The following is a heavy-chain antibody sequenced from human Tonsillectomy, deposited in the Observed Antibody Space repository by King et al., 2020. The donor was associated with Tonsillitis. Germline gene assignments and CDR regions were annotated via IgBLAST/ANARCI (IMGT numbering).Heavy chain of an antibody. CDR1: GGSIRTGDFY. V-gene: IGHV4-30-4*01. J-gene: IGHJ4*02. D-gene: IGHD1-7*01. CDR3: ARGEGTTGGFDY. Sequence: QLQESGPGLAKPSQTLSLICSVSGGSIRTGDFYWSWIRQPPGKGLGWIGYIYYSGTTYDNPSLQGRGSMSVDASKNQFSLKLRSVTAADTAVYYCARGEGTTGGFDYWGQGTLVTVSS. CDR2: IYYSGTT.